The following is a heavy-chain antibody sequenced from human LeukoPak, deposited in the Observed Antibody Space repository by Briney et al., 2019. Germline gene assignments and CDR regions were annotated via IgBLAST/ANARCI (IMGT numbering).Heavy chain of an antibody. V-gene: IGHV3-23*01. CDR3: AKRVDYSGKYYFDY. J-gene: IGHJ4*02. D-gene: IGHD1-26*01. Sequence: PGGSLRLSCEASGFTFRTYAMSWVRQAPGKGLEWVSDISDSGERAFYAVSVKGRFTISRDNSKNTLFLQMNSLRVEDTAVYFCAKRVDYSGKYYFDYWGQGILVTVSS. CDR1: GFTFRTYA. CDR2: ISDSGERA.